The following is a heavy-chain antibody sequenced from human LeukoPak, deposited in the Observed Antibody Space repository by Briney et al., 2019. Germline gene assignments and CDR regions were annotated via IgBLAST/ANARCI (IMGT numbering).Heavy chain of an antibody. V-gene: IGHV3-30*18. CDR3: AKDLEYYYDSSGYYVDY. D-gene: IGHD3-22*01. CDR1: GFTFSSYA. Sequence: GGSLRLSCAASGFTFSSYAMSWVRQAPGKGLEWVAVISYDGSNKYYADSVKGRFTISRDNSKNTLYLQMNSLRAEDTAVYYCAKDLEYYYDSSGYYVDYWGQGTLVTVSS. J-gene: IGHJ4*02. CDR2: ISYDGSNK.